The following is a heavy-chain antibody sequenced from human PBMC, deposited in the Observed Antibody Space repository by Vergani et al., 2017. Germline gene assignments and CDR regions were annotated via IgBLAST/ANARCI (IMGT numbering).Heavy chain of an antibody. V-gene: IGHV4-31*11. J-gene: IGHJ6*03. CDR1: GGSISSGDHC. D-gene: IGHD6-25*01. CDR3: ARVDTQVPATSHFYYMDV. CDR2: IFYSGTT. Sequence: QVQLQESGPGVVKPSQTLSLTCAVSGGSISSGDHCWTWIRQRPGKGLEWIGYIFYSGTTYDNPSLRSRLTNSGDTSQNQFSLKLRSVTAADTAVYYCARVDTQVPATSHFYYMDVWGKGTTVVVSS.